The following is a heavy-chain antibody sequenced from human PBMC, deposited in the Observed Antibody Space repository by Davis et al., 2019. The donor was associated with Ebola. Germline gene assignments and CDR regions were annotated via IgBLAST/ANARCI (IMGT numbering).Heavy chain of an antibody. V-gene: IGHV3-23*01. CDR1: GFTFSSYA. CDR3: AKELSSGWYPYYFDY. Sequence: GESLKISCSASGFTFSSYAMHWVRQAPGKGLEWVSAISGSDAGTYYADSVKGRFTVSRDNSKNTLYLQMNSLRAEDTAIYYCAKELSSGWYPYYFDYWGQGTVVTVSS. D-gene: IGHD6-19*01. CDR2: ISGSDAGT. J-gene: IGHJ4*02.